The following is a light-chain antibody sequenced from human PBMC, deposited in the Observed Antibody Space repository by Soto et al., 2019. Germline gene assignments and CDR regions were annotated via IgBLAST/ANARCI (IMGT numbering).Light chain of an antibody. J-gene: IGKJ1*01. Sequence: EIVLTQSPGTLSLSPGERATLSCRASQSVSRNYLAWYQQKPGQAPRLLIYDASSRATGIPDRFSGGGSETDFTLTISKLEPGDFAVYYCQQYDNSPWTFGQATKVEIK. CDR3: QQYDNSPWT. CDR1: QSVSRNY. V-gene: IGKV3-20*01. CDR2: DAS.